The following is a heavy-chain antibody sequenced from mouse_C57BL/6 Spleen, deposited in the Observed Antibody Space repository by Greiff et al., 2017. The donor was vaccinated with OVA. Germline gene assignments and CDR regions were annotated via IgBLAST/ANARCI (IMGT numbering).Heavy chain of an antibody. CDR3: TTLFYYGSSYWYFDV. J-gene: IGHJ1*03. V-gene: IGHV14-4*01. CDR1: GFNIKDDY. Sequence: EVQLQQSGAELVRPGASVKLSCTASGFNIKDDYMHWVKQRPEQGLEWIGWIDPENGDTEYASKFQGKATITADTSSNTAYLQLSSLTSEDTAVYYCTTLFYYGSSYWYFDVWGTGTTVTVSS. D-gene: IGHD1-1*01. CDR2: IDPENGDT.